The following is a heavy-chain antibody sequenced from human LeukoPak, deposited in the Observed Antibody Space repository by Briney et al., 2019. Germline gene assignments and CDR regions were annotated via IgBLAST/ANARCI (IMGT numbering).Heavy chain of an antibody. D-gene: IGHD2-2*01. CDR1: GYTLTELS. CDR2: FDPEDGET. V-gene: IGHV1-24*01. J-gene: IGHJ5*02. Sequence: ASVKVSCKVSGYTLTELSMHWVRQAPGKGLEWMGGFDPEDGETIYAQKFQGRVTMTEDTSTDTAYMELSSLRSDDTAVYYCARDEDVGDCTTTSCGWFDPWGQGTLVTVSS. CDR3: ARDEDVGDCTTTSCGWFDP.